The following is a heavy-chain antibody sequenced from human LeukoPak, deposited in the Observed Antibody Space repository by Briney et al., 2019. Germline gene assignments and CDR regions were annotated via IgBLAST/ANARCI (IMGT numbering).Heavy chain of an antibody. CDR3: ARGKTATTSLNY. CDR1: GFTFNKYA. CDR2: ISYDGNST. Sequence: EKSLRLSCAASGFTFNKYAIHWVRQAPGKGLEWVSVISYDGNSTYYADSVRRRFTISRDNSKNSLYLQVNSLRPEDTAVYYCARGKTATTSLNYWGQGTLVTASS. J-gene: IGHJ4*02. V-gene: IGHV3-30-3*01. D-gene: IGHD1-14*01.